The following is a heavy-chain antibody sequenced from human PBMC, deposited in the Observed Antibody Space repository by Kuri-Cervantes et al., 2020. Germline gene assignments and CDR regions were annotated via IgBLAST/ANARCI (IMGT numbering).Heavy chain of an antibody. V-gene: IGHV3-66*01. J-gene: IGHJ4*02. CDR3: ARAGRNMVRGVRFTFDY. CDR1: GFTVSSNY. Sequence: LSLTCAASGFTVSSNYMSWVRQAPWKGLEWLSVIYSGGTTYSADSVKGRFTISRDNSKNTLYLQMNSLRAEDTAVYYCARAGRNMVRGVRFTFDYWGQGTLVTVSS. CDR2: IYSGGTT. D-gene: IGHD3-10*01.